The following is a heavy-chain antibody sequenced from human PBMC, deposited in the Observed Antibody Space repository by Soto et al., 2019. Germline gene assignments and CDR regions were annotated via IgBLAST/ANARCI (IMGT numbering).Heavy chain of an antibody. J-gene: IGHJ4*02. Sequence: SVKVSCKASGGAFSSYAISWVRQAPGQGLEWMGGIIPIFGTANYAQKFQGRVTITADESTSTAYMELSSLRSEDTAVYYCAGHTSGALTIFDYWGQGTLVTVSS. V-gene: IGHV1-69*13. CDR2: IIPIFGTA. D-gene: IGHD3-10*01. CDR1: GGAFSSYA. CDR3: AGHTSGALTIFDY.